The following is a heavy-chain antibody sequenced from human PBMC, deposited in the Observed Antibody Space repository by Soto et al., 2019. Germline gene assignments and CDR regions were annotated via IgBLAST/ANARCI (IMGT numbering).Heavy chain of an antibody. J-gene: IGHJ6*02. Sequence: PGGSLRLSCAASGFTFSSYGMHWVRQAPGKGLEWVAVISYDGSNKYYADSVKGRFTISRDNSKNTLYLQMNSLRAEDTAVYYCARDLGYSYGSNMKNYYYYGMDVWGQGTTVTVSS. CDR1: GFTFSSYG. CDR3: ARDLGYSYGSNMKNYYYYGMDV. CDR2: ISYDGSNK. D-gene: IGHD5-18*01. V-gene: IGHV3-30*03.